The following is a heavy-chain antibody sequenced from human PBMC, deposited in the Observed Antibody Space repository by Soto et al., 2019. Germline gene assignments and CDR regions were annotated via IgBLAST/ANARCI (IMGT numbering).Heavy chain of an antibody. D-gene: IGHD3-10*01. Sequence: QVQLVQSGAEVKKPGSSVKVSCKASGGTFKSYAISWVRQAPGQGFEWMGGIIPIFGTSNYAQKFQGRVTITADKSANTAYVELSSLGSEDTAVYYCARSRYYYGSGSYYNGDYWGQGTLVTVSS. V-gene: IGHV1-69*06. CDR3: ARSRYYYGSGSYYNGDY. J-gene: IGHJ4*02. CDR2: IIPIFGTS. CDR1: GGTFKSYA.